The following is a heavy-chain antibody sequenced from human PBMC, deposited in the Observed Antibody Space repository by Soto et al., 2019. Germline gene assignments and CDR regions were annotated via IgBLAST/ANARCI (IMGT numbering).Heavy chain of an antibody. V-gene: IGHV4-34*01. J-gene: IGHJ6*02. CDR1: GGSFSGYY. Sequence: PSEPLSRTCAVYGGSFSGYYWSWIRQPPGKGLEWIGEINHSGSTNYNPSLKSRVTISVDTSKNQFSLKLSSVTAADTAVYYCARVKAYYYGMDVWGQGTTVTVSS. CDR2: INHSGST. CDR3: ARVKAYYYGMDV.